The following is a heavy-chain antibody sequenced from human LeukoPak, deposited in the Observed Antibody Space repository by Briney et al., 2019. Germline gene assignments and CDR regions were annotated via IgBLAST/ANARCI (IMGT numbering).Heavy chain of an antibody. Sequence: PSETLSLTCTVSGGSISSYYWSWLRQPPGKGLEWIGYIYYSGSTNYNPSLKSRVTISVDTFKNQFSLKLSSVTAADTAVYYCARHRDILTGYRWFDPWGQGTLVTVSS. CDR3: ARHRDILTGYRWFDP. J-gene: IGHJ5*02. CDR1: GGSISSYY. V-gene: IGHV4-59*08. D-gene: IGHD3-9*01. CDR2: IYYSGST.